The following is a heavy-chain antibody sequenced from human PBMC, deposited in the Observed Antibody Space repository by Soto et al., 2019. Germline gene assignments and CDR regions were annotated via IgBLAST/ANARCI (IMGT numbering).Heavy chain of an antibody. CDR3: ARVLPSGTNYFTEY. D-gene: IGHD3-10*01. Sequence: GGSLRLSCAASGFTFSDHYMDWVRQAPGKGLEWVGRSRNRVQSYSTEYAESVKGRFTISRDDSQNSLYLQMNSLKTEDTAVYYCARVLPSGTNYFTEYWGQGTLVTVSS. V-gene: IGHV3-72*01. CDR2: SRNRVQSYST. J-gene: IGHJ4*02. CDR1: GFTFSDHY.